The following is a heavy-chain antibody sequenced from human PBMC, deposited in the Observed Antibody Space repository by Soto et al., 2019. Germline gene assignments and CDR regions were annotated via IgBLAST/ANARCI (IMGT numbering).Heavy chain of an antibody. V-gene: IGHV3-33*06. D-gene: IGHD2-8*02. J-gene: IGHJ4*02. CDR2: IWVDGTEE. CDR1: GFTFSSYG. CDR3: AKSSTGAYYPHLDY. Sequence: QVQLVESGGGVVQPGRSLRLSCAASGFTFSSYGMHWVRQAPGKGLEWVAIIWVDGTEEHYADSVKGRFTISRYNSKNTLSLQMSSLRGEDTAVYYCAKSSTGAYYPHLDYWGQGTLVTVSS.